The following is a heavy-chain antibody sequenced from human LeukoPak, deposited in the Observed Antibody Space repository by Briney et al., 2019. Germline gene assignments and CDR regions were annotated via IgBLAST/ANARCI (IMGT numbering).Heavy chain of an antibody. CDR1: GYTFTFYA. V-gene: IGHV7-4-1*02. D-gene: IGHD3-3*01. CDR3: ARGFIDY. Sequence: ASVKVSCEASGYTFTFYAMNWVRQAPGQGLEWMGWIDTYTANPTYAQGFTGRFVFSLDTSVNTAYLQINSLKAEDTAVYYCARGFIDYWGQGTLVTISS. CDR2: IDTYTANP. J-gene: IGHJ4*02.